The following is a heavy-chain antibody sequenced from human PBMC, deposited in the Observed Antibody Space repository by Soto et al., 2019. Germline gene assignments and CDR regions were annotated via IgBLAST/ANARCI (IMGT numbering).Heavy chain of an antibody. J-gene: IGHJ6*02. D-gene: IGHD1-26*01. CDR3: ARAYLGRLPRRADYYYALDV. CDR1: GLTFSNYA. Sequence: EVRLLESGGGLVKPGGSLRLSCATSGLTFSNYAMSWVRQAPGGGLEWVSAIGSAHDPYYLGSVKGRFSISRENAKNSLYLQMNSLTTGDTAVYYCARAYLGRLPRRADYYYALDVWGQGTTVTVSS. CDR2: IGSAHDP. V-gene: IGHV3-13*05.